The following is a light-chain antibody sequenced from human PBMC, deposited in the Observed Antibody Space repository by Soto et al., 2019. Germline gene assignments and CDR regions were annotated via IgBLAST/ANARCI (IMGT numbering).Light chain of an antibody. J-gene: IGLJ2*01. CDR2: DVS. Sequence: QSALTQPATVSGSPGQSITISCTGTTSDVGGYNYVSWYQQNPGKAPKLMIYDVSNRPSGVSNRFSGSKSGNTASLTISGLQAEDEADYYCSSYTSNSTLVVFGGGTKLTVL. V-gene: IGLV2-14*01. CDR3: SSYTSNSTLVV. CDR1: TSDVGGYNY.